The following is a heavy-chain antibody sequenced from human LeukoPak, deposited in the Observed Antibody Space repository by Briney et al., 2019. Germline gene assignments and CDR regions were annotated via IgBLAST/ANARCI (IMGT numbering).Heavy chain of an antibody. CDR1: GFNFSSYA. Sequence: GGSLRLSCAASGFNFSSYAMSWVRQAPGKGLEWVSAICGSGGSTYYADSVKGRFTISRDNSKNTLYLQMNSLRAEDTAVYYCAKEVGATREGSIFDYWGQGTLVTVSS. D-gene: IGHD1-26*01. V-gene: IGHV3-23*01. J-gene: IGHJ4*02. CDR2: ICGSGGST. CDR3: AKEVGATREGSIFDY.